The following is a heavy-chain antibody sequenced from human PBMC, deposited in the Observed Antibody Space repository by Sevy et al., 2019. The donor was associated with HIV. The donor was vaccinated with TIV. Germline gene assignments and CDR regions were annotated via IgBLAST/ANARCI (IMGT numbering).Heavy chain of an antibody. Sequence: ASVKVSCKASGYTFTSYGISWVRQAPGQGLEWMGWISACNGNTNYAQKLQGRVTLTTDTSTSTAYMELRSLRSDDTAVYYCARGYYDFWSGYYRRDAFDIWGQGTMVTVSS. J-gene: IGHJ3*02. CDR3: ARGYYDFWSGYYRRDAFDI. CDR1: GYTFTSYG. D-gene: IGHD3-3*01. V-gene: IGHV1-18*01. CDR2: ISACNGNT.